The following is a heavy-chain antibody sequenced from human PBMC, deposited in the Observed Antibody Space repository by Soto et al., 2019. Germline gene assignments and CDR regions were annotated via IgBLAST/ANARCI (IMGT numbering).Heavy chain of an antibody. CDR1: GYTFTSYA. CDR2: INTGKGNT. Sequence: ASVKVSCKASGYTFTSYAMHWVRQAPVQRLEWMGWINTGKGNTKYSQKFQGRVTITSDTSASTAYMELSSLRSEDTAMYYCARAGYDCSDAQCYVIDYWGQGTLLTVSS. J-gene: IGHJ4*02. D-gene: IGHD2-15*01. V-gene: IGHV1-3*04. CDR3: ARAGYDCSDAQCYVIDY.